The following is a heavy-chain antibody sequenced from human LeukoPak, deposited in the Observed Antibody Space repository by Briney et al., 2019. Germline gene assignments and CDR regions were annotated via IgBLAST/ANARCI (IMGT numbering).Heavy chain of an antibody. J-gene: IGHJ6*03. Sequence: SETLSLTCAVYGGSFSGYYWSWIRQPPGKGLEWIGEIIHSGSTNYNPSLKSRVTISVDTSKNQFSLKLSSVTAADTAVYYCARPRIAAAGRSRGSGPPIDQYYMDVWGKGTTVTVSS. D-gene: IGHD6-13*01. CDR2: IIHSGST. CDR1: GGSFSGYY. CDR3: ARPRIAAAGRSRGSGPPIDQYYMDV. V-gene: IGHV4-34*12.